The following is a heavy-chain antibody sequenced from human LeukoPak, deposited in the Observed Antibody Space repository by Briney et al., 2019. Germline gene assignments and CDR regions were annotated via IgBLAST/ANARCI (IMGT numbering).Heavy chain of an antibody. CDR2: IIPIFGTT. CDR1: GYTFTSYY. J-gene: IGHJ6*03. V-gene: IGHV1-69*06. Sequence: GASVKVSCKASGYTFTSYYMHWVRQAPGQGLEWMGGIIPIFGTTNYAQKFQDRVTITADKSTSTAYMKLSSLRSEDTAVYYCARVVGLTGYSSNWYSGYYYYMDVWGKGTTVTVSS. CDR3: ARVVGLTGYSSNWYSGYYYYMDV. D-gene: IGHD6-13*01.